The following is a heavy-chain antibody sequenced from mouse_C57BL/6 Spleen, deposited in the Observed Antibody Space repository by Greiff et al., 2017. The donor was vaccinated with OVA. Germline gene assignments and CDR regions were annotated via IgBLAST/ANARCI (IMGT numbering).Heavy chain of an antibody. D-gene: IGHD2-3*01. CDR2: IDPENGGT. V-gene: IGHV1-15*01. Sequence: VQLQQSGAELVRPGASVTLSCKASGYTFTDYEMHWVKQTPVHGLEWIGAIDPENGGTAYNQKFKGKAILPADKSSSTAYMALRSLTSEVSTGYYCTRLDGYYDYWGQGTTLTVSS. J-gene: IGHJ2*01. CDR1: GYTFTDYE. CDR3: TRLDGYYDY.